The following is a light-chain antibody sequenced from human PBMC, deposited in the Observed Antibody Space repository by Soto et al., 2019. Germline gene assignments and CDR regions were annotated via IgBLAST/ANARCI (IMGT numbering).Light chain of an antibody. CDR2: GAS. J-gene: IGKJ4*01. CDR1: QSVSSTY. V-gene: IGKV3-20*01. CDR3: QQYESSPTT. Sequence: EIALTQSPGTLSLSPGEIATLSCRASQSVSSTYLAWYQQKPGQAPRLLIYGASSRATGIPDRFSGSGSGTDFTLTISRLEPEDFAVYYCQQYESSPTTFGGGTKVEIK.